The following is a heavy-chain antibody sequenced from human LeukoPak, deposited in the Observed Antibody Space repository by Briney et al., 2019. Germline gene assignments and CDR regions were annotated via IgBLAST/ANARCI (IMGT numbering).Heavy chain of an antibody. CDR1: GFTFSSYA. V-gene: IGHV3-23*01. CDR2: ISAGGGST. J-gene: IGHJ1*01. CDR3: AKAYYYDSSAYYSGRLLYFQH. D-gene: IGHD3-22*01. Sequence: QPGGSLRLSCAASGFTFSSYAMSWVRQPPGKGLGWVSAISAGGGSTYYADSVKGRFTISRDNSKNTLYLQMNSLRAEDTAVYYCAKAYYYDSSAYYSGRLLYFQHWGQGTLVTVSS.